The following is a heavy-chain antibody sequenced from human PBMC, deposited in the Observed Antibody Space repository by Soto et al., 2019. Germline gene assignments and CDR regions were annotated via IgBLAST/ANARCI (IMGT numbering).Heavy chain of an antibody. CDR3: ARAQIVVVPAAIRRSNWLDP. CDR1: GGSFSGYY. V-gene: IGHV4-34*01. CDR2: INHSGST. J-gene: IGHJ5*02. D-gene: IGHD2-2*02. Sequence: PSETLSLTCAVYGGSFSGYYWSWIRQPPGKGLEWIGEINHSGSTNYNPSLKSRVTISVDTSKNQFSLKLSSVTAADTAVYYCARAQIVVVPAAIRRSNWLDPWGQGTLVTVSS.